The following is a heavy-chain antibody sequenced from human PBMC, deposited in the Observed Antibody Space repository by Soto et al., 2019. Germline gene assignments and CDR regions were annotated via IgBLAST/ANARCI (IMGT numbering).Heavy chain of an antibody. CDR1: GFTFSSYA. CDR2: ISGSGGST. D-gene: IGHD6-13*01. V-gene: IGHV3-23*01. Sequence: EVQLLESGGGLVQPGGSLRLSCAASGFTFSSYAMSWVRQAPGKGLEWVSAISGSGGSTYYADSVKGRFTISRDNSKNAVYLQMNSLRAEDTAVYYCAKVSSSWTKEYYFDYWGQGTLVTVCS. J-gene: IGHJ4*02. CDR3: AKVSSSWTKEYYFDY.